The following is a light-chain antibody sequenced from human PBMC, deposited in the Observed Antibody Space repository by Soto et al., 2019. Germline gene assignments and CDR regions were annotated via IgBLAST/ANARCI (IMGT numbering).Light chain of an antibody. CDR3: QPGFIAPLT. J-gene: IGKJ4*01. CDR2: AAS. V-gene: IGKV1-39*01. CDR1: QSIGKY. Sequence: DIQMTQSPSSLSASVGDRVTITCRASQSIGKYLNWYQQKLGKAPELLIYAASTSQSGVPSRFTGSGSGTDFSLTISSLQPEDLGTYYCQPGFIAPLTFGGGTKVEIK.